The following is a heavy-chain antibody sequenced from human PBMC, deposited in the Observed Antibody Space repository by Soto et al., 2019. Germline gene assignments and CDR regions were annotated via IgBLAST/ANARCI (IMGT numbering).Heavy chain of an antibody. CDR2: FDPEGGEA. CDR3: AKPTPRRGAMIINIIFDI. D-gene: IGHD3-10*01. J-gene: IGHJ4*02. V-gene: IGHV1-24*01. Sequence: GASGKVSCKISGHTLTELSIHWVRHAPGRGLEWMGGFDPEGGEAVYAQEWHGRVTVTEDTVTGTAYMELRGLKSDDTAVYYCAKPTPRRGAMIINIIFDIWGQGTPVTVSS. CDR1: GHTLTELS.